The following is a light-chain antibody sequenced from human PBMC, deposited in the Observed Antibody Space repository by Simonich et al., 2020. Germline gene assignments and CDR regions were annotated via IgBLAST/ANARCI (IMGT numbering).Light chain of an antibody. V-gene: IGLV2-14*03. Sequence: QSALPQPASLSGSPGQSITISCTGTSSDVGGYNYVSWYQQHPGKAPKLMIYDVSNRPSGVSNRFSGSKSGNTASLTISGLQAEDEADYYCSSYTSSSTWVFGGGTKLTVL. CDR3: SSYTSSSTWV. CDR1: SSDVGGYNY. J-gene: IGLJ3*02. CDR2: DVS.